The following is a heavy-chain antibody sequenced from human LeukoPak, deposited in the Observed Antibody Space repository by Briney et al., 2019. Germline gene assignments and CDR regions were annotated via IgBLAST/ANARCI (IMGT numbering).Heavy chain of an antibody. Sequence: SETLSLTCTVSGYSISSGYYWGWIRQPPGKGLEWIGNIYRSGSTYYNPSLRSRVTISLDRSKKKFSLKLTSVTAADTAVYFCARGAEYYAIWRGYAGYSDYWGQGIPVTVSS. J-gene: IGHJ4*02. CDR2: IYRSGST. CDR1: GYSISSGYY. D-gene: IGHD3-3*01. CDR3: ARGAEYYAIWRGYAGYSDY. V-gene: IGHV4-38-2*02.